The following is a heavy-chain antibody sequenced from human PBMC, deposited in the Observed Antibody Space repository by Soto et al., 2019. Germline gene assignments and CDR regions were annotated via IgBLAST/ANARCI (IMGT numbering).Heavy chain of an antibody. CDR2: ITSSSRFI. Sequence: DLVESGGGLVKPGGSLRISCAASRISFSDYHMNWVRQAPGKGLEWVASITSSSRFINYADSVKGRFTISRDNTKNSLYLQMNSLRGEDTAVYYCAGTYDPADYWGQGTLVTVSS. V-gene: IGHV3-21*01. CDR3: AGTYDPADY. CDR1: RISFSDYH. D-gene: IGHD3-22*01. J-gene: IGHJ4*02.